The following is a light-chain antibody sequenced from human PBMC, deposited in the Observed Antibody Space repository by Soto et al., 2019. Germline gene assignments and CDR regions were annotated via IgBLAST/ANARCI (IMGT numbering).Light chain of an antibody. CDR3: QQYNTWPIA. Sequence: IVMTQSPATLSVSPGERVTLSCRVSQSVDSNFAWYQQRPGQAPRLLIYGASIRATDIPARFSGSGSGTDFTLTISSLQSEDFVVYYCQQYNTWPIAFGQVTRLEIK. J-gene: IGKJ5*01. CDR1: QSVDSN. V-gene: IGKV3-15*01. CDR2: GAS.